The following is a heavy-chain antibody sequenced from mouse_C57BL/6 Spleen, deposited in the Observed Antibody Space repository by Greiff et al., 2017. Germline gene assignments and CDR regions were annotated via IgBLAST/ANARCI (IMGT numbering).Heavy chain of an antibody. CDR2: IHPNSGST. J-gene: IGHJ1*03. Sequence: VQLQQPGAELVKPGASVKLSCKASGYTFTSYWMHWVKQRPGQGLEWIGMIHPNSGSTNYNEKFKSKATLTVETSSSTAYMQLSSLTSDDSAVYYSARASSYVYFDGWGTGTTVTVSS. CDR1: GYTFTSYW. V-gene: IGHV1-64*01. CDR3: ARASSYVYFDG. D-gene: IGHD1-1*01.